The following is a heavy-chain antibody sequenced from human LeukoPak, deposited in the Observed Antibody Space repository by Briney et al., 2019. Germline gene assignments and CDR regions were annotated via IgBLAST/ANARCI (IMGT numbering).Heavy chain of an antibody. V-gene: IGHV4-59*08. CDR3: TRGEGYSSSWSEYFQQ. CDR1: GGSINNYY. Sequence: SETLSLTCTVSGGSINNYYWSWIRQPPGKGLEWIGYIYDSGYTDYNPSLKSRVTISVDTSKNQFSLKLNSVTAADTAVYYCTRGEGYSSSWSEYFQQWGQGTLVTVSS. J-gene: IGHJ1*01. D-gene: IGHD6-13*01. CDR2: IYDSGYT.